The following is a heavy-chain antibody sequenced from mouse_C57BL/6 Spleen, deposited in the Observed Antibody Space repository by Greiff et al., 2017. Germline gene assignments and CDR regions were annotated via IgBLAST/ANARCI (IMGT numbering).Heavy chain of an antibody. CDR2: IDPEDGDT. Sequence: VQLKESGAELVRPGASVKLSCTASGFNIKDYYMHWVKQRPEQGLEWIGRIDPEDGDTEYAPKFQGKATMTADTSSNTAYLQRSSLTSEDTAVYYCTTSSYHKDWFAYWGQGTLVTVSA. D-gene: IGHD2-12*01. V-gene: IGHV14-1*01. CDR3: TTSSYHKDWFAY. J-gene: IGHJ3*01. CDR1: GFNIKDYY.